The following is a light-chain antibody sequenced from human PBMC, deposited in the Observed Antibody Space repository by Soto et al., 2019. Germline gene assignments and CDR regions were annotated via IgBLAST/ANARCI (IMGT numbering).Light chain of an antibody. CDR3: QVWNDSGDHAI. Sequence: SYELTQSPSISVAPGQTDRLTCGGDNIGSKSVHWYQQKPGQAPVLVIYYDKDRTSGIPDRFSGSNSGNTATLTISRVEVGDEAYYYCQVWNDSGDHAIFGGGTKLTVL. J-gene: IGLJ2*01. CDR2: YDK. V-gene: IGLV3-21*04. CDR1: NIGSKS.